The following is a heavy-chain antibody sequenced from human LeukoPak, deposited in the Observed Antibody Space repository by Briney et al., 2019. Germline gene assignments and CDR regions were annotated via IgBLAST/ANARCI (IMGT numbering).Heavy chain of an antibody. Sequence: SETLSLTCTVSGGSTSSSSYYWGWIRQPPGKGLEWIGNIYYSGSTYYNPSLKSRVTISVDTSKNQFSLKLSSVTAADTAVYYCAAPEGGGDAWGQGTLVTVSS. CDR3: AAPEGGGDA. CDR2: IYYSGST. V-gene: IGHV4-39*01. D-gene: IGHD5-24*01. J-gene: IGHJ5*02. CDR1: GGSTSSSSYY.